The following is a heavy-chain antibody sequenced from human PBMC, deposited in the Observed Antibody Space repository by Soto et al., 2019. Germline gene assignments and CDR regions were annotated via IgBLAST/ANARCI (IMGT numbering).Heavy chain of an antibody. D-gene: IGHD1-7*01. CDR1: GGSISSSSYY. J-gene: IGHJ6*02. CDR2: IYYSGST. Sequence: PSETLSLTCTVSGGSISSSSYYWGWIRQPPGKGLEWIGSIYYSGSTYYNPSLKSRVTISVDTPKNQFSLKLSSVTAADTAVYYRVTGTTTGSVYGMDVWGQGTTVTVSS. V-gene: IGHV4-39*01. CDR3: VTGTTTGSVYGMDV.